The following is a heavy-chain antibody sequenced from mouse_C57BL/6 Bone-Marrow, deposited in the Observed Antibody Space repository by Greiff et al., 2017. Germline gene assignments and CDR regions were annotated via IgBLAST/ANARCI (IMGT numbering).Heavy chain of an antibody. CDR1: GFTFSSYA. CDR3: ARDRFITVGWFAY. V-gene: IGHV5-4*01. D-gene: IGHD1-3*01. Sequence: EVQVVESGGGLVKPGGSLKLSCAASGFTFSSYAMSWVRQTPEKRLEWVATISDGGSYTYYPDNVKGRFTISRDNAKTNLYLQMSHLKSEDTAMYYCARDRFITVGWFAYWGQGTLVTVSA. J-gene: IGHJ3*01. CDR2: ISDGGSYT.